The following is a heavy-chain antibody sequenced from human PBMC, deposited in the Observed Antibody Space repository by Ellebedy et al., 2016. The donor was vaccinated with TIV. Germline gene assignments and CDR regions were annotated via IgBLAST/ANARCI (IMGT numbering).Heavy chain of an antibody. Sequence: GGSLRLSCVASGFTFNSYAMNWVRQAPGKGLEWVSGIGGSGITTYYADSVKGRFTISRDNAKNSLYLQMNSLRAEDTAVYYCARASSRAFVVVPADVAVDGMDVWGQGTTVTVSS. CDR1: GFTFNSYA. CDR3: ARASSRAFVVVPADVAVDGMDV. V-gene: IGHV3-48*01. D-gene: IGHD2-2*01. J-gene: IGHJ6*02. CDR2: IGGSGITT.